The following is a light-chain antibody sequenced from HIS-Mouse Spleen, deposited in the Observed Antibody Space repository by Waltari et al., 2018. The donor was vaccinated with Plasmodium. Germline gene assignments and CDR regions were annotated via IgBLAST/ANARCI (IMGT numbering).Light chain of an antibody. CDR1: TSNIGAGSE. J-gene: IGLJ3*02. Sequence: QSVLTQPPSVSGAPGQRVTISCTGSTSNIGAGSESNLYQQLPGTAPKLLIYGNSNRPSGVPDRFSGSKSGTSASLAITGLQAEDEADYYCQSYDSSLSGWVFGGGTKLTVL. CDR2: GNS. CDR3: QSYDSSLSGWV. V-gene: IGLV1-40*01.